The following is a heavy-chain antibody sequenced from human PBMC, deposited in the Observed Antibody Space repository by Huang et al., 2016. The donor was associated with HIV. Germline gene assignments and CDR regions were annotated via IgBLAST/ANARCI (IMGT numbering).Heavy chain of an antibody. V-gene: IGHV4-34*01. Sequence: QVRLDQWGAGLLKPSETLTLTCAVYGDSLSGFFWSWIRQSPGRGLEWIGEITQSGRTNDNPSLKSRVTIAIDTSKKQLSLKLKSVTADDTSTYYCARGRGTSWSFFDTWGQGSFVTVSS. CDR3: ARGRGTSWSFFDT. J-gene: IGHJ5*02. D-gene: IGHD2-2*01. CDR2: ITQSGRT. CDR1: GDSLSGFF.